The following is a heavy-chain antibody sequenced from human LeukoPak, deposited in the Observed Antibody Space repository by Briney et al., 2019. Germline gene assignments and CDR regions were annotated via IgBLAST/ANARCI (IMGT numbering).Heavy chain of an antibody. CDR3: ARDTTPPRFGVVRSDAFDI. CDR1: GFTFSSYA. Sequence: PGRSLRLSCAASGFTFSSYAMHWVRQAPGKGLEWVAVISYDGSNKYYADSVKGRFTISRDNSKNTLYLQMNSLRAEDTAVYYCARDTTPPRFGVVRSDAFDIWGQGTMVTVSS. CDR2: ISYDGSNK. J-gene: IGHJ3*02. V-gene: IGHV3-30-3*01. D-gene: IGHD3-3*01.